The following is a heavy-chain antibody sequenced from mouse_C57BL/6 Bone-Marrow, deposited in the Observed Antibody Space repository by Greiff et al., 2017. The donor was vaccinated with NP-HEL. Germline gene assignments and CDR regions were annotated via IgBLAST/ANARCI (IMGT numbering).Heavy chain of an antibody. J-gene: IGHJ1*03. Sequence: EVKLVESGGGLVKPGGSLKLSCAASGFTFSSYTMSWVRQTPEKRLEWVATISGGGGNTYYPDSVKGRFPISRDNAKNTLYLQMSSLRSEETALYYGGRLTVVDWYFEVWGTGTTVTVSS. CDR2: ISGGGGNT. CDR3: GRLTVVDWYFEV. V-gene: IGHV5-9*01. D-gene: IGHD1-1*01. CDR1: GFTFSSYT.